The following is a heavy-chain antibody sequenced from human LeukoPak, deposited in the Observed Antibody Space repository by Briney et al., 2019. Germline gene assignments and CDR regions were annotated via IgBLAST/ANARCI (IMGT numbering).Heavy chain of an antibody. V-gene: IGHV4-4*08. Sequence: SETLSLTCTVSGGSISSYYWSWIRQPPGKGLEWIGRIYTSGSTNYNPSLKSRVTISVDTSKNQFSLKLSSVTAADTAVYYCARGGYSYGYYYYYYMDVWGKGTTVTISS. D-gene: IGHD5-18*01. CDR1: GGSISSYY. J-gene: IGHJ6*03. CDR2: IYTSGST. CDR3: ARGGYSYGYYYYYYMDV.